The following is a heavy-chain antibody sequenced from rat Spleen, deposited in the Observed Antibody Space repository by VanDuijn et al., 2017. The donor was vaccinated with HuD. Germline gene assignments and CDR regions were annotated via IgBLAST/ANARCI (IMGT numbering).Heavy chain of an antibody. CDR1: GFSLTDYS. Sequence: EVQLKESGPGLVQPSQTLSLTCTVSGFSLTDYSVHWIRQPPGKGLEWMGAIWSGGSTDYNSALKSRLSISRDTSKSQVFLKMNSLQTEDTAIYFCTRSPTVAGVMDAWGQGASVTVSS. CDR2: IWSGGST. J-gene: IGHJ4*01. D-gene: IGHD1-3*01. CDR3: TRSPTVAGVMDA. V-gene: IGHV2S63*01.